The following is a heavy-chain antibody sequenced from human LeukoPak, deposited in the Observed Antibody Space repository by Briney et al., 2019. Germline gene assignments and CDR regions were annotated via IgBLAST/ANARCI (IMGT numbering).Heavy chain of an antibody. CDR3: AREGMTTVTIDY. CDR1: GGSISSGGYY. D-gene: IGHD4-11*01. V-gene: IGHV4-31*03. CDR2: IYYSGST. Sequence: SEILSLTCTVSGGSISSGGYYWSWIRQHPGKGLEWIGYIYYSGSTYYNPSLKSRVTISVDTSKNQFSLKLSSVTAADTAVYYCAREGMTTVTIDYWGQGTLVTVSS. J-gene: IGHJ4*02.